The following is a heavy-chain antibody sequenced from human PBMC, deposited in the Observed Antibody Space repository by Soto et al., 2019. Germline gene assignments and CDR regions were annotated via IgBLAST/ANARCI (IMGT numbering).Heavy chain of an antibody. D-gene: IGHD5-12*01. CDR3: ERSRAYSGYDYFNY. J-gene: IGHJ4*02. CDR2: ISSGSSTI. V-gene: IGHV3-48*01. Sequence: GGSLRLSCAASGFTFSTYSMNWVRQAPGKGLEWVSYISSGSSTIYYADSVKGRFTISRDNAKNSLSLQMNSLRADDTAVYFCERSRAYSGYDYFNYWGQGTLVTVSS. CDR1: GFTFSTYS.